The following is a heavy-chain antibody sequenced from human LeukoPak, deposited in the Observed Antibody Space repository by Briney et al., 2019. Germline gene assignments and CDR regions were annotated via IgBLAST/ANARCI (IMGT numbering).Heavy chain of an antibody. D-gene: IGHD1-26*01. V-gene: IGHV3-7*01. CDR1: GFRFSGCS. CDR3: ARLLGTVTTFDY. CDR2: INEVGSKT. J-gene: IGHJ4*02. Sequence: PGGSLRVSCAASGFRFSGCSLSWVRQAPGKGLEWVATINEVGSKTYYDDSVKGRFAISRDNATNSLYLEMSSLRAEDTAVYYCARLLGTVTTFDYWGQGTLVTVSS.